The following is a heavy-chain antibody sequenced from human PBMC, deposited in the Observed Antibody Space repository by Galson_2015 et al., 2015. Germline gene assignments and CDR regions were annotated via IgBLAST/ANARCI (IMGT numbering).Heavy chain of an antibody. CDR1: GGTFSSYA. Sequence: SVKVSCKASGGTFSSYAISWVRQAPGRGLEWMGRIIPILGIANYAQKFQGRVTITADKSTSTAYMELSSLRSEDTAVYYCARGPLASGWYFDYWGQGTLVTVSS. J-gene: IGHJ4*02. V-gene: IGHV1-69*04. CDR3: ARGPLASGWYFDY. D-gene: IGHD6-19*01. CDR2: IIPILGIA.